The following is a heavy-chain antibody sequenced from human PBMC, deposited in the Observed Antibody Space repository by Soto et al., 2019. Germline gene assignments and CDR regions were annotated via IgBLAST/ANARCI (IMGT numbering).Heavy chain of an antibody. J-gene: IGHJ1*01. Sequence: QMQLQESGPGLVKPSETLSLTCTVSNASISNPIYYWGWIRQPPGKGLAWIGSIYHTGSTYYNPSLQGRVTISVDTSKNPFSLKLSAVTAADTAVYFCGGRSSLASVELFIGAISNYHWFYTWSQGNLVTVSS. D-gene: IGHD3-16*01. V-gene: IGHV4-39*01. CDR1: NASISNPIYY. CDR2: IYHTGST. CDR3: GGRSSLASVELFIGAISNYHWFYT.